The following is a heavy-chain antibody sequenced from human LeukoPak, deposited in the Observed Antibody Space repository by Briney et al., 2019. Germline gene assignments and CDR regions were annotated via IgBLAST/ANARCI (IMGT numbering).Heavy chain of an antibody. Sequence: SETLSLTCTVSGGSISSYYWSWIRQPPGKGLEWIGYIYYSGSTNYNPSLKSRVTISVDTSKNQFSLKLSSVTAADTAVYYCASYDILTGFDYWGQGTLVTVSS. J-gene: IGHJ4*02. CDR2: IYYSGST. D-gene: IGHD3-9*01. CDR3: ASYDILTGFDY. V-gene: IGHV4-59*01. CDR1: GGSISSYY.